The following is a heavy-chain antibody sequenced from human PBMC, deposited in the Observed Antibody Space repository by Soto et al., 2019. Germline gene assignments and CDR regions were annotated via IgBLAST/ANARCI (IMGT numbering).Heavy chain of an antibody. J-gene: IGHJ4*02. Sequence: QLVESGGGLVQPGGSLRLACAASGFTLSVYTMHWVRQAPGKGLEWVSCIGRTSTDTYYADSLKGRFTISRDNAXXXXYLQXNXXXVEXXAVYYCVRKGGYFPNGYLDSWGQGTLVTVSS. CDR2: IGRTSTDT. D-gene: IGHD3-22*01. CDR1: GFTLSVYT. V-gene: IGHV3-48*01. CDR3: VRKGGYFPNGYLDS.